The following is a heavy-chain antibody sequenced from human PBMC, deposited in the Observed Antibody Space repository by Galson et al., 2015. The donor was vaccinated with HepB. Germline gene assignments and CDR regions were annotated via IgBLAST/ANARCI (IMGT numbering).Heavy chain of an antibody. CDR1: GFTFSSYG. Sequence: SLRLSCAASGFTFSSYGMHWVRQAPGKGLEWVAVISYDGSNKYYADSVKGRFTISRDNSKNTLYLQMNSLRAEDTAVYYCARGGIAAAYFDYWGQGTLVTVSS. D-gene: IGHD6-13*01. CDR2: ISYDGSNK. CDR3: ARGGIAAAYFDY. J-gene: IGHJ4*02. V-gene: IGHV3-30*03.